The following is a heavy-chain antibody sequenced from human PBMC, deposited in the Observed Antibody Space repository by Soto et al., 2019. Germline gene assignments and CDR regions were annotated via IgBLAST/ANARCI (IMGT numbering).Heavy chain of an antibody. CDR1: GFTFSRFA. J-gene: IGHJ4*02. Sequence: PGGSLRLSCVASGFTFSRFAMSWVRQAPGKGLEWVSTISPPGGTTFYADSARGRFTISRDNSKNTLYLELNSPRAEDTAIYYCAKDLTPIQLWPSSFDFWGQGTLVTVSS. CDR2: ISPPGGTT. D-gene: IGHD5-18*01. CDR3: AKDLTPIQLWPSSFDF. V-gene: IGHV3-23*01.